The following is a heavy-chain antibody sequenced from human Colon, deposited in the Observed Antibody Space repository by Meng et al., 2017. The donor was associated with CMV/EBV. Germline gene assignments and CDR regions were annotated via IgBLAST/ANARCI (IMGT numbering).Heavy chain of an antibody. J-gene: IGHJ4*02. V-gene: IGHV4-34*01. D-gene: IGHD6-13*01. CDR2: INHSGST. CDR3: ASILYAAAAGGWGGY. Sequence: HGLLQHCVVQLLKPSVTLPLTCVFYCVSFSGYYWIWTRQPPMKELEWSVEINHSGSTNYNPSLNCRVPISVDTSKNQFSLKLISETTADTAVYYCASILYAAAAGGWGGYWGQGTLVTVSS. CDR1: CVSFSGYY.